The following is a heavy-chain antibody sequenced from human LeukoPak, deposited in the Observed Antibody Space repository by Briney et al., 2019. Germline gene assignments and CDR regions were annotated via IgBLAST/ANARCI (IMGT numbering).Heavy chain of an antibody. V-gene: IGHV3-15*01. J-gene: IGHJ4*02. D-gene: IGHD4-17*01. CDR1: GFTFSSYA. CDR3: ITEPHDYGDFTFGY. CDR2: ISSKSDGGTT. Sequence: GSLRLSCAASGFTFSSYAMSWVRQAPGKGLEWVGRISSKSDGGTTDYAAPVKGRLTISRDDSTNTLSLQMSSLKAEDTALYFCITEPHDYGDFTFGYWGQGTLVTVSS.